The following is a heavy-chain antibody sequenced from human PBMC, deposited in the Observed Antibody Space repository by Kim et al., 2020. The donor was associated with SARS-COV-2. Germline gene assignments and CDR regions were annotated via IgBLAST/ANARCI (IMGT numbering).Heavy chain of an antibody. CDR2: TNHSGTI. CDR3: ARGRAGVVPSPVLGPGPYYEYFIVHV. CDR1: GGSLSGYH. V-gene: IGHV4-34*01. D-gene: IGHD3-3*01. J-gene: IGHJ6*02. Sequence: SETLSLTCAVYGGSLSGYHWSWIRQPPGKGLEWIADTNHSGTINHNPSLKSRVTMSIDTSKNQFSLKLAFVTAADMGFYYCARGRAGVVPSPVLGPGPYYEYFIVHVWGHGTTVTVSS.